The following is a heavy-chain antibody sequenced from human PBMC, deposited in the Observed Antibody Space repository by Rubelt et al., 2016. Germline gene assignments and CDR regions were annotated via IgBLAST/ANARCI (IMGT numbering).Heavy chain of an antibody. CDR1: GFTFSSYS. CDR2: ISGSSGTI. Sequence: EVQLVASGGGLVQPGGSLRLSCAASGFTFSSYSMNWVRQAPGQGLEWVSYISGSSGTIYFADSVEGRLTISRDNAKNSLYLQMNILREDETAVNYCAGANGMDVWGQGTMVTVSS. V-gene: IGHV3-48*02. J-gene: IGHJ6*02. CDR3: AGANGMDV.